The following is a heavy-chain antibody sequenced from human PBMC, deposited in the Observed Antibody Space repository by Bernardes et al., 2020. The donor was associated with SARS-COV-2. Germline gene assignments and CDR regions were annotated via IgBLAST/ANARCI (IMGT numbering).Heavy chain of an antibody. V-gene: IGHV3-13*01. D-gene: IGHD2-2*01. CDR3: ARALPWVPAAMTPIPYYYGMDV. CDR2: IGTAANT. CDR1: GFTFSSYD. Sequence: GGSLRLSCAASGFTFSSYDMHWVRQATGKGLEWVSAIGTAANTYYPGSVAGRFTISRENAKNSLYLQMNSLRAEDTAVYYCARALPWVPAAMTPIPYYYGMDVWGQGNTVTVSS. J-gene: IGHJ6*02.